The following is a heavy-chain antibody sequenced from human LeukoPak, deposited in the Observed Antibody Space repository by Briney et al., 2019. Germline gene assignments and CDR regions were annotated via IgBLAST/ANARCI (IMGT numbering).Heavy chain of an antibody. CDR1: GYTFTSYD. Sequence: ASVKLSCKASGYTFTSYDINWVRQATGQGLEWMGWMNPNSGNTGYAQKFQGRVTMTRNTSISTAYMELSSLRSEDTAVYYCASCLSGSWYNPYYYYGMDVWGQGTTVTVSS. J-gene: IGHJ6*02. V-gene: IGHV1-8*01. D-gene: IGHD6-13*01. CDR3: ASCLSGSWYNPYYYYGMDV. CDR2: MNPNSGNT.